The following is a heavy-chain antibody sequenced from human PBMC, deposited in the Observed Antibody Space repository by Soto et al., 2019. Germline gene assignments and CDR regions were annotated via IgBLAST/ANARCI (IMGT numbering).Heavy chain of an antibody. CDR2: ISSSGSTI. D-gene: IGHD2-2*01. CDR1: GFTFSDYY. Sequence: QVQLVESGGGLVKPGGSLRLSCAASGFTFSDYYMSWIRQAPGKGLEWVSYISSSGSTIYYADSVKGRFTISRDNANNSLYLQRNSLRAEDTAVYYCARSLRTRCYDCYYYGMDVLGQGTTVTVSS. J-gene: IGHJ6*02. V-gene: IGHV3-11*01. CDR3: ARSLRTRCYDCYYYGMDV.